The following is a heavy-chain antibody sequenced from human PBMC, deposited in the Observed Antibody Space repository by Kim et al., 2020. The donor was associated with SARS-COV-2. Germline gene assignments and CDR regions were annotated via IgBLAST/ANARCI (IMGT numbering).Heavy chain of an antibody. CDR3: DRPSTGF. J-gene: IGHJ5*01. CDR2: VYSDGSRT. V-gene: IGHV3-74*01. CDR1: GFTFSSYW. Sequence: GGSLRLSCVASGFTFSSYWLNWVRQAPGKGLVWVSRVYSDGSRTCYADSAKGCITTSSDSARNTLYPRMNSPGAADTVVYCCDRPSTGF.